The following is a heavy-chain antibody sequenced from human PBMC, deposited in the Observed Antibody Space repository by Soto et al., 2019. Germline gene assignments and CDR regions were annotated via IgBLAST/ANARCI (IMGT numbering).Heavy chain of an antibody. V-gene: IGHV1-18*01. Sequence: QVLLVQSGGEVKKPGASVKVSCKASGYSFDSYGISWLRQAPGQGLEWMGWISPYNGNTRIPQKLRGRVTMTTDTSTNTAFLEVTSLTSDDPAVYYCARDYSLWTGYAEPWGQGTLVTVSS. D-gene: IGHD2-2*01. CDR2: ISPYNGNT. CDR3: ARDYSLWTGYAEP. CDR1: GYSFDSYG. J-gene: IGHJ5*02.